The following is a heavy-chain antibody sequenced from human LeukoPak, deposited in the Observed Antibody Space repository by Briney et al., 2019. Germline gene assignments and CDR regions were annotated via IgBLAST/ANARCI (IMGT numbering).Heavy chain of an antibody. V-gene: IGHV3-48*04. J-gene: IGHJ4*02. CDR2: INHYGTIV. CDR3: VRDKAYYDILTGYYLFDY. Sequence: GGSLRLSCAVSGFTFVSHAMNWVRQAPGKGLEWISFINHYGTIVYYADSVRGRFATSRDNAKNSLYLQMNSLRAEDTAVYYCVRDKAYYDILTGYYLFDYWGQGTLVTVSS. D-gene: IGHD3-9*01. CDR1: GFTFVSHA.